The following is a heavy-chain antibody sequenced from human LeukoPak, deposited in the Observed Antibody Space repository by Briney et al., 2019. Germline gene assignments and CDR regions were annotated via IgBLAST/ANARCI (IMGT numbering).Heavy chain of an antibody. D-gene: IGHD3-10*01. Sequence: SETLSLTCTVSGGSISSYYWSWIRQPAGKGLEWIGRIYTSGSTNYNPSLKSRVTMSVDTSKNQFSLKLSSVTAVDTAVYYCAREPFVNRVRGVIRWFDPWGQGTLVTVSS. CDR1: GGSISSYY. CDR3: AREPFVNRVRGVIRWFDP. J-gene: IGHJ5*02. V-gene: IGHV4-4*07. CDR2: IYTSGST.